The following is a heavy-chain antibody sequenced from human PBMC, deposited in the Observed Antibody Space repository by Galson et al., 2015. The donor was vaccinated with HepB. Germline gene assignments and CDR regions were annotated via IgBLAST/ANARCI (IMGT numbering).Heavy chain of an antibody. CDR1: GYTFTSYW. Sequence: QSGAEVKKPGESLEISCQGSGYTFTSYWIVWVRQMPGKGLEWMGIIYPGDSDARYNPSFQGRVTMSADKSISTAYLQWRSLRAADTAMYYCARLFCSGGTCYVGRAPWGWGDYWGQGTLVTVSS. CDR2: IYPGDSDA. CDR3: ARLFCSGGTCYVGRAPWGWGDY. J-gene: IGHJ4*02. D-gene: IGHD2-15*01. V-gene: IGHV5-51*01.